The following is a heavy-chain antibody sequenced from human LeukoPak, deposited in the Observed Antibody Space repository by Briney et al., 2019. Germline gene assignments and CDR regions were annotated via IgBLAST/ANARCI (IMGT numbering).Heavy chain of an antibody. D-gene: IGHD1-7*01. V-gene: IGHV3-23*01. CDR2: TSDRGDYT. CDR3: ARKSQYNGHYPLDY. CDR1: GFTFTSYS. J-gene: IGHJ4*02. Sequence: GGSLRLSCAASGFTFTSYSMSWVRQAPGKGLEWVSGTSDRGDYTYYADSVKGRFTISRDSSKNTLFLQMNSLRAEDTALYFCARKSQYNGHYPLDYWGQGTLVTVSS.